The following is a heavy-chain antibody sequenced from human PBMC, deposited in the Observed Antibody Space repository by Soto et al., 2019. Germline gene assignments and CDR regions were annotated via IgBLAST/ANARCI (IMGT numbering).Heavy chain of an antibody. Sequence: QVQLVQSGAEVKKPGSSVKVSCKASGGTFSSYTISWVRQAPGQGLEWMGRIIPILGIANYAQKFQGRVTMTADKSTSTAYMELSSLRSEDTAVYYCAREKDYYDSSGYYGTWGQGTLVTVSS. D-gene: IGHD3-22*01. CDR2: IIPILGIA. J-gene: IGHJ5*02. V-gene: IGHV1-69*08. CDR3: AREKDYYDSSGYYGT. CDR1: GGTFSSYT.